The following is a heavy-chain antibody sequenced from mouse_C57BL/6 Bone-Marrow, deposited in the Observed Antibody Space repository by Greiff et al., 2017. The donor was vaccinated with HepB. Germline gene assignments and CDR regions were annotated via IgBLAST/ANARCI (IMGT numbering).Heavy chain of an antibody. J-gene: IGHJ4*01. CDR2: IYPGSGST. Sequence: QVQLQQPGAELVKPGASVKMSCKASGYTFTSYWITWVKQRPGQGLEWIGDIYPGSGSTNYNEKFKSKATLTVDTSSSTAYMQLSSLTSEDSAVYYCATRPPYGSQGCYAMDYWGQGTSVTVSS. CDR1: GYTFTSYW. CDR3: ATRPPYGSQGCYAMDY. V-gene: IGHV1-55*01. D-gene: IGHD1-1*01.